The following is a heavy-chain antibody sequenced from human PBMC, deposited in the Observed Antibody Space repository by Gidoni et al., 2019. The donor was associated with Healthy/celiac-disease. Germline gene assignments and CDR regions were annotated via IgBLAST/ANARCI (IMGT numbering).Heavy chain of an antibody. CDR2: LYYSGST. CDR1: GGSISSGGYY. CDR3: ARSDYYVSGSHYRFDY. V-gene: IGHV4-31*03. J-gene: IGHJ4*02. D-gene: IGHD3-10*01. Sequence: QVQLQESGPGLVKPSQTLSLTCPVSGGSISSGGYYWSWIRQPPGKGLEWIGYLYYSGSTYYNPSLKSRVTISVDTSKSQFSLKLSSVTAADTAVYYCARSDYYVSGSHYRFDYWGQGTLVTVSS.